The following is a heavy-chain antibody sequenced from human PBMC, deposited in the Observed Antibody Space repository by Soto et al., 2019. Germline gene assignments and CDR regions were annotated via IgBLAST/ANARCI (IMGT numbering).Heavy chain of an antibody. CDR2: IYPGDSDT. V-gene: IGHV5-51*01. D-gene: IGHD5-18*01. CDR3: ARRVYGYSYAD. Sequence: GESLKISCKASGYSFTTYWVGWVCQMPGKGLEWMGIIYPGDSDTRYSPSFQGQVTISADKSISTAYLQWSSLKASDTAIYYCARRVYGYSYADWGQGTLVTVSS. CDR1: GYSFTTYW. J-gene: IGHJ4*02.